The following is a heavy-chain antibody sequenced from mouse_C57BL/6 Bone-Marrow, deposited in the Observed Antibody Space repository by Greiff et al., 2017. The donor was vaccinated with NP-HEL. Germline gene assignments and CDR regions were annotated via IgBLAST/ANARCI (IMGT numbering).Heavy chain of an antibody. V-gene: IGHV1-82*01. D-gene: IGHD4-1*01. J-gene: IGHJ2*01. CDR3: ARWYWDP. Sequence: QVQLKQSGPELVKPGASVKISCKASGYAFSSSWMNWVKQRPGKGLEWIRRIYPGDGDTNYNGKFKGKATLTADKSSSTAYMQLSSLTSEDSAVYFCARWYWDPWGQGTTLTVSS. CDR1: GYAFSSSW. CDR2: IYPGDGDT.